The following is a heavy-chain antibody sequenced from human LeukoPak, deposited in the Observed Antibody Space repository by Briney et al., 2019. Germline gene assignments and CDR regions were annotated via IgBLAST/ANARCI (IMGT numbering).Heavy chain of an antibody. CDR2: IYTSGST. CDR1: GGSISSYY. D-gene: IGHD3-10*01. Sequence: SETLSLTCTVSGGSISSYYWSWIRQPPGKGLEWIGYIYTSGSTIYNPSLKSRVTISVDTSKNQFSLKLSSVTAADTAVYYCARRHYYGSGTYPFDYWGQGTLVTVSS. CDR3: ARRHYYGSGTYPFDY. J-gene: IGHJ4*02. V-gene: IGHV4-4*09.